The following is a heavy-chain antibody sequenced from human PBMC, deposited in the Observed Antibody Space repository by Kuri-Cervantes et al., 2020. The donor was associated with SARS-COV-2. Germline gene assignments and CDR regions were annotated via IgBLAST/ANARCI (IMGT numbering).Heavy chain of an antibody. CDR3: ARDSWDISGYSTY. D-gene: IGHD3-22*01. V-gene: IGHV3-69-1*01. Sequence: GGSLRLSCAASGFTFSDYYMNWVRQAPGKGLEWVSSISSSSTMYYADSVKGRFTISRDNAKISLYLQMNSLRADDTAVYYCARDSWDISGYSTYWGQGTLVTVSS. J-gene: IGHJ4*02. CDR1: GFTFSDYY. CDR2: ISSSSTM.